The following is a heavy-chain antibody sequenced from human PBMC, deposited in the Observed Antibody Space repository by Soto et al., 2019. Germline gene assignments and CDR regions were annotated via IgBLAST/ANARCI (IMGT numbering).Heavy chain of an antibody. CDR2: INHSGST. J-gene: IGHJ6*02. V-gene: IGHV4-34*01. Sequence: SETLSLTCSVSGGSIGGGGYYWGWLRQPPEKGLEWIGEINHSGSTNYNPPLKSRVTISVDTSKNQFSLKLSSVTAADTAVYYCASGYSSSRYGMDVWGQGTTVTVSS. D-gene: IGHD6-6*01. CDR1: GGSIGGGGYY. CDR3: ASGYSSSRYGMDV.